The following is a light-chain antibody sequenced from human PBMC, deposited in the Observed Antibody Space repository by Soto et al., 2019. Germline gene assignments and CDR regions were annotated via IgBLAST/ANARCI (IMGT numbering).Light chain of an antibody. Sequence: DIQMTQSPSSLSASVGDRVTITCRASQTITSYLNWNQQKPGKAPELVIYAASRSQSGVPSRFSGSGSGTDFTLTISSLQAEDFATYYCQQSYSTPYTFGQGTKLEIK. CDR2: AAS. J-gene: IGKJ2*01. V-gene: IGKV1-39*01. CDR1: QTITSY. CDR3: QQSYSTPYT.